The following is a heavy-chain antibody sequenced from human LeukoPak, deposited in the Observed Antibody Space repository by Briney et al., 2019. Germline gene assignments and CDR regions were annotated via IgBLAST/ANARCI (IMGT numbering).Heavy chain of an antibody. Sequence: GGSLRLSCAAYGFTVTNTYMIWVRQAPGKGLEWVSVIYSSGATSYAGSVKGRFTISRDSSRNTLSLQMDSLSAEDTAVYYCARGASLWTNFEYWGQGALVTVSS. CDR1: GFTVTNTY. V-gene: IGHV3-53*01. CDR2: IYSSGAT. D-gene: IGHD2-2*01. J-gene: IGHJ4*02. CDR3: ARGASLWTNFEY.